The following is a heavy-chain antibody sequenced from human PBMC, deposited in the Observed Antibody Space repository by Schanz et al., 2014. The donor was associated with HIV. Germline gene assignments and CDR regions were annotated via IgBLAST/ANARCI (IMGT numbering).Heavy chain of an antibody. J-gene: IGHJ3*02. D-gene: IGHD3-16*01. V-gene: IGHV3-9*01. CDR3: AKEMVSRYYGDAFKT. CDR1: GFTFDDYV. Sequence: EVQLVESGGGLVQPGRSLRLSCAASGFTFDDYVMHWVRQAPGKGLEWVSGISWKSDSIGYADSVKGRFTISRDNAKNTLYLQMNSLRAEDTALYYCAKEMVSRYYGDAFKTWRQGPMATVSS. CDR2: ISWKSDSI.